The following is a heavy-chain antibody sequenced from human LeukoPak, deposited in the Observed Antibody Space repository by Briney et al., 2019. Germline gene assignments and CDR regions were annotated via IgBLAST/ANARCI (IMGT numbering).Heavy chain of an antibody. CDR1: TFSTYA. CDR2: IWYDGSTT. Sequence: GGSLRLSCAATFSTYAMHWVRQAPGKGLEWVALIWYDGSTTYHADSVKGRFTISRDNSKNTLSLQMNSLRAEDTAVYYCARDRRGYSYGNFDYWGQGTLVTVSS. D-gene: IGHD5-18*01. CDR3: ARDRRGYSYGNFDY. V-gene: IGHV3-33*01. J-gene: IGHJ4*02.